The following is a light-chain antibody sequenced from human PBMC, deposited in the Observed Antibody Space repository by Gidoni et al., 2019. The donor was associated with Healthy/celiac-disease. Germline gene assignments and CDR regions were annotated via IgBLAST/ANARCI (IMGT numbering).Light chain of an antibody. J-gene: IGKJ1*01. Sequence: EIVLTQSPGTLSLCPGERATLSCRASQSVSNSYLAWYQQKPGPAPRLLIYGASSRATGIPDRFSGSGSGTDFTLTISRLEPEDFAVYYCQQYGSSPYTFGQGTKVEIK. CDR1: QSVSNSY. V-gene: IGKV3-20*01. CDR3: QQYGSSPYT. CDR2: GAS.